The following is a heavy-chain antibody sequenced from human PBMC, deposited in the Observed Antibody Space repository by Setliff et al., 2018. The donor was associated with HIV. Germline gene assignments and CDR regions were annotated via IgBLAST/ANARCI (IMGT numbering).Heavy chain of an antibody. V-gene: IGHV1-69*13. Sequence: SVKVSCKASGGTFSSFGINWIRQAPGQGLEWMGGIIPVFGKVEYAQRFQGRVKITADESTSTAYMEMSSLRSEDMAVYYCARGRASGSANSGWGQGTLVTVSS. CDR1: GGTFSSFG. J-gene: IGHJ4*02. D-gene: IGHD7-27*01. CDR2: IIPVFGKV. CDR3: ARGRASGSANSG.